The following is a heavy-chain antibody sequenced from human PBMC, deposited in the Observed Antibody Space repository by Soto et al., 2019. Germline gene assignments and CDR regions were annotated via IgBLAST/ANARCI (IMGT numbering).Heavy chain of an antibody. V-gene: IGHV3-23*01. CDR2: ISGSGGST. CDR1: GFTFSSYA. J-gene: IGHJ5*02. CDR3: ARRITMIVVVNTTNWFDP. D-gene: IGHD3-22*01. Sequence: EVQLLESGGGLVQPGGSLRLSCAASGFTFSSYAMSWVRQAPGKGLEWVSAISGSGGSTYYADSVKGRFTISRDNSKNTLYLQMNSLRAEDTAVDYWARRITMIVVVNTTNWFDPWGQGTLVTVSS.